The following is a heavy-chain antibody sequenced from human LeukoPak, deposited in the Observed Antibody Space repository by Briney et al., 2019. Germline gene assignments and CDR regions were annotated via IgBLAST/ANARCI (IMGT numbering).Heavy chain of an antibody. Sequence: SQTLSLTWVISGDSVSSNRAAWNWIRQSPSRGLEWLGRTYYRSKWYYDYAPSVKSRITVNPDTSKNQFSLQLTSMTPEDTAVYYCARSPTEQSDGNGYRFDNWGQGTLVTVSS. CDR3: ARSPTEQSDGNGYRFDN. J-gene: IGHJ4*02. CDR1: GDSVSSNRAA. D-gene: IGHD3-22*01. V-gene: IGHV6-1*01. CDR2: TYYRSKWYY.